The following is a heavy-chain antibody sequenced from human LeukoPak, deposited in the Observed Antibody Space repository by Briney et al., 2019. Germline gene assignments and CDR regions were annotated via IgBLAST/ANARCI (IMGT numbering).Heavy chain of an antibody. D-gene: IGHD1-1*01. J-gene: IGHJ4*02. CDR2: IYSDGTT. CDR1: GITVSSNY. V-gene: IGHV3-53*01. Sequence: PGGSLRLSCAASGITVSSNYMSWVRQAPGKGLEWVSIIYSDGTTFYADSVKGRSTISRDTSKNRLYLHMDSLRAEDTAIYYCTKVATTPVWASDYWGQGTLVTVSS. CDR3: TKVATTPVWASDY.